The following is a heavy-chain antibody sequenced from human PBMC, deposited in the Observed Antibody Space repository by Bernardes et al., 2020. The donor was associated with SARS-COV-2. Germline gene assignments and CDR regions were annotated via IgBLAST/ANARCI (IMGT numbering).Heavy chain of an antibody. CDR3: AKVGGIAAAGIYYYYGMGV. D-gene: IGHD6-13*01. V-gene: IGHV3-23*01. J-gene: IGHJ6*02. CDR2: ISGSGGST. CDR1: GFTFSSYA. Sequence: GGSLRLSCAASGFTFSSYAMSWVRQAPGKGLEWVSAISGSGGSTYYADSVKGRFTISRDNSKNTLYLQLNSLRAEDTAVYYCAKVGGIAAAGIYYYYGMGVWGQGTTVTVSS.